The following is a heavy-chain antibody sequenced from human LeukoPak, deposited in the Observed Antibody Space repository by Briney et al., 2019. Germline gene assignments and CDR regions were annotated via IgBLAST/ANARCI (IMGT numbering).Heavy chain of an antibody. Sequence: SETLSLTCAVYGGSFSGYYWSWIRQPPGKGLEWIGEINHSGSTNYNPSPKSRVTISVDTSKNQFSLKLSSVTAADTAVYYCARVERITIFGVVIRSYYYYMDVWGKGTTVTVSS. CDR2: INHSGST. CDR1: GGSFSGYY. CDR3: ARVERITIFGVVIRSYYYYMDV. V-gene: IGHV4-34*01. J-gene: IGHJ6*03. D-gene: IGHD3-3*01.